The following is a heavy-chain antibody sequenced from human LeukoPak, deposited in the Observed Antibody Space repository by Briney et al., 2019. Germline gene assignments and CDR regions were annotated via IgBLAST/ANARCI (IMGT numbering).Heavy chain of an antibody. D-gene: IGHD4-11*01. Sequence: GGSLRLSCATSGFTFSSYAMSWVRQAPGKGLEWVSTISGRGAGTYYADSVKGRFTVSRDNSKNTLYLQMNSLRAEDTAVYYCAKDRNDYSNYVDHWGQGTLVTVSS. V-gene: IGHV3-23*01. J-gene: IGHJ4*02. CDR1: GFTFSSYA. CDR2: ISGRGAGT. CDR3: AKDRNDYSNYVDH.